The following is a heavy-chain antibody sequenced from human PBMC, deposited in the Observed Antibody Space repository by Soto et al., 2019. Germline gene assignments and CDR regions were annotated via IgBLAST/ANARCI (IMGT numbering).Heavy chain of an antibody. J-gene: IGHJ4*02. Sequence: GGSVRLSCAASIFTFSRYAMHLFLHAPGKGLEWVAVISYDGSNKYYADSVKGRFTISRDNSKNTLYLQMNSLRAEDTAVYYCARDRGYSYGPFDYWGQGTLVTVSS. CDR2: ISYDGSNK. V-gene: IGHV3-30-3*01. CDR3: ARDRGYSYGPFDY. D-gene: IGHD5-18*01. CDR1: IFTFSRYA.